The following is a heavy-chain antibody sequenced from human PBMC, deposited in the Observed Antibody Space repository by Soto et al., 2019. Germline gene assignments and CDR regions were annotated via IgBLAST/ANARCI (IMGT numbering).Heavy chain of an antibody. V-gene: IGHV3-66*01. CDR3: ARGLGSTGYPGREHYFEY. Sequence: EVQVVESGGGLVQPGGSLRLSCAASGFSVTNNYMNWVRQAPGKGLEWVSIIDIGGNTYYADSVKDRLTISSDNSTHKPYLHIDSLRAEDTAVYYCARGLGSTGYPGREHYFEYWGQGPLVTVSP. J-gene: IGHJ4*02. CDR1: GFSVTNNY. D-gene: IGHD2-2*01. CDR2: IDIGGNT.